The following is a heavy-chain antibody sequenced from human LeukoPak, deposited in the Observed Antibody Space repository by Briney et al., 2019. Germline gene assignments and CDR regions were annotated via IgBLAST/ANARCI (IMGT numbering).Heavy chain of an antibody. CDR2: INPSGGST. D-gene: IGHD3-10*01. J-gene: IGHJ4*02. CDR1: GYTFTSYY. Sequence: ASVKVSCKASGYTFTSYYMHWVRQAPGQGLEWMGIINPSGGSTSYAQKFQGRVTMTEDTSTDTAYMELSSLTSEDTAVYYCARDRGVPAVFDYWDQGTLITVSS. CDR3: ARDRGVPAVFDY. V-gene: IGHV1-46*01.